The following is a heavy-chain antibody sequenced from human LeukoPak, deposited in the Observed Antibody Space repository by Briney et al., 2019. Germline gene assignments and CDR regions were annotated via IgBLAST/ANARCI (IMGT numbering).Heavy chain of an antibody. V-gene: IGHV4-4*07. CDR3: AQVMATMGLDAFDI. CDR1: GGSISSYY. J-gene: IGHJ3*02. D-gene: IGHD5-24*01. CDR2: IYTSGSA. Sequence: SETLSLTCTVSGGSISSYYWSWIRQPAGKGLEWIGRIYTSGSANYNPSLKSRVTMSVDTSKNQFSLKLTSVTAADTAVYYCAQVMATMGLDAFDIWGQGTMVTVSS.